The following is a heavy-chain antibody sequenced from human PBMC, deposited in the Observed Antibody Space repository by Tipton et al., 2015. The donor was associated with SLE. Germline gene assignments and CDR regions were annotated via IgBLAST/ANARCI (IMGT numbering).Heavy chain of an antibody. V-gene: IGHV4-31*03. CDR2: IYYSGST. CDR1: GGSISSGGYY. D-gene: IGHD1-26*01. Sequence: TLSLTCTVSGGSISSGGYYWSWIRQHPGKGLEWIGYIYYSGSTYYNPSLKSRVTISVDTSKNQFFLRLRSVTAADTAVYYCARSWSGRREFDYWGPGNLVTVSS. J-gene: IGHJ4*02. CDR3: ARSWSGRREFDY.